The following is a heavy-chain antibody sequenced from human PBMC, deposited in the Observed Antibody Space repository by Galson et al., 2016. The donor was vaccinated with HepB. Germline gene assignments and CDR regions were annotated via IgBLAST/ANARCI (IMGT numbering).Heavy chain of an antibody. J-gene: IGHJ3*02. CDR3: ARERIVVVPAAMPVRVFDI. CDR1: GFTFGIFG. CDR2: ISSSSTFI. D-gene: IGHD2-2*01. V-gene: IGHV3-21*01. Sequence: SLRLSCAASGFTFGIFGMNWVRQAPGKGLEWVSSISSSSTFIFYADSVKGRFTLSRDNAKNSLYLQMNSLRAEDTAVYYCARERIVVVPAAMPVRVFDIWGQGTMVTVSS.